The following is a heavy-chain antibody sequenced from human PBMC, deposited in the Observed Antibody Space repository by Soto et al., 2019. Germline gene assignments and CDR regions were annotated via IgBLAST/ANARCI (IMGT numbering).Heavy chain of an antibody. V-gene: IGHV3-23*01. J-gene: IGHJ4*02. CDR1: GFTFSTYA. D-gene: IGHD1-7*01. CDR2: ISANGQGI. CDR3: VKDRNYPRDQFHY. Sequence: PGGSLRLSCAASGFTFSTYALSWVRQAPGKGLEWVSAISANGQGIYYADSVRGRFTISRDNSKNTIFLHMDSLRAEGTAVYYCVKDRNYPRDQFHYWGQGTLVTVSS.